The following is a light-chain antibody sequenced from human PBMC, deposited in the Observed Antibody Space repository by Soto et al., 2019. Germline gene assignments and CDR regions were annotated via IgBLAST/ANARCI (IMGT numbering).Light chain of an antibody. CDR3: QRYRTS. Sequence: EIVLTQSPGTLSLSPGERATLSCRASQSVSSSYLAWYQQKPGQAPRQLIYGASSRATGSPDRFSGGRSGTDFPPTSPRLEPEDFAGYYCQRYRTSFGGGARVEIK. CDR2: GAS. V-gene: IGKV3-20*01. CDR1: QSVSSSY. J-gene: IGKJ4*01.